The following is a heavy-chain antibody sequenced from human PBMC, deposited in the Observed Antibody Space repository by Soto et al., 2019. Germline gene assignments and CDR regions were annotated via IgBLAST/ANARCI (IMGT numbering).Heavy chain of an antibody. J-gene: IGHJ4*02. CDR3: VRDLLGSGGHFDY. D-gene: IGHD7-27*01. CDR2: IWYDGSNT. Sequence: GECLKISCAASGFIFSSFGMHWVRQAPGKGLEWVAHIWYDGSNTYYADSVKGRFTISRDNSRNTLYLQMNSLRAEDTAVYHCVRDLLGSGGHFDYWGQRTPVTVSS. CDR1: GFIFSSFG. V-gene: IGHV3-33*01.